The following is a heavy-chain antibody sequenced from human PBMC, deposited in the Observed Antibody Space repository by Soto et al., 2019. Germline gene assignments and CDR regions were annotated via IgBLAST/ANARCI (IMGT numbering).Heavy chain of an antibody. CDR3: ARASDRTPDCSSTSCYVDYYYYMDV. J-gene: IGHJ6*03. Sequence: AASVKVSCKASGYTFTSYDINWVRQATGQGLEWKGWMNPNSGNTGYAQKFQGRVTMTRNTSISTAYMELSSLRSEDTAVYYCARASDRTPDCSSTSCYVDYYYYMDVWGKGTTVTVSS. CDR2: MNPNSGNT. V-gene: IGHV1-8*01. CDR1: GYTFTSYD. D-gene: IGHD2-2*01.